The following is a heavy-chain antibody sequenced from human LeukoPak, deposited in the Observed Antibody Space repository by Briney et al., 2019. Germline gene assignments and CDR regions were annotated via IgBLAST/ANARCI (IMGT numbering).Heavy chain of an antibody. CDR3: AKRGSQLVLGYYGMDV. CDR1: GFTFSSYA. Sequence: GGSLRLSCAASGFTFSSYAMSWVRQAPGKGLEWVSAISGSGGSTYYADSVKGRFTISRDNSKNTLYLQMNSLRAEDTAVYYCAKRGSQLVLGYYGMDVWGQGTTVTVSS. D-gene: IGHD6-13*01. J-gene: IGHJ6*02. V-gene: IGHV3-23*01. CDR2: ISGSGGST.